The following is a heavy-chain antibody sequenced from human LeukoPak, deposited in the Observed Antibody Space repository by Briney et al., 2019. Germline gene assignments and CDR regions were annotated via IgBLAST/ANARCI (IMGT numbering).Heavy chain of an antibody. J-gene: IGHJ4*02. Sequence: GGSLRLSCAASGFTVSSNYMSWVRQAPGKGLEWVLVIYSGGSTYYAEPVKGRFTIARDNSKNTRFLQMNSLGAEGTAVYYCATRHSYGSGSFDYWGQGTLVSVP. CDR2: IYSGGST. CDR1: GFTVSSNY. D-gene: IGHD3-10*01. V-gene: IGHV3-53*01. CDR3: ATRHSYGSGSFDY.